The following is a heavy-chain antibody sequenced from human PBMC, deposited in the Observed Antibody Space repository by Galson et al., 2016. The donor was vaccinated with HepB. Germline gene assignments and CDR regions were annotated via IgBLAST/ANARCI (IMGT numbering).Heavy chain of an antibody. V-gene: IGHV4-39*01. CDR3: ASSPPCDAECYNWGDAFGI. J-gene: IGHJ3*02. Sequence: SETLSLTCTVSGSPSYYWGWIRQPPGKGLEWIGAIYNTGSIYYNPSLKSRALISVDKSKNQLSLTLTSVTAADTAIYFCASSPPCDAECYNWGDAFGIWGQGTVVTVSS. CDR1: GSPSYY. CDR2: IYNTGSI. D-gene: IGHD2-2*02.